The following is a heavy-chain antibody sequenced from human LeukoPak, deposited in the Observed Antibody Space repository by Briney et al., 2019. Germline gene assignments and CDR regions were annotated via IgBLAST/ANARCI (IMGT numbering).Heavy chain of an antibody. CDR2: IYYSGTT. Sequence: SETLSFTGTVSGGSISPLYWGWIRQPPGKGLEFIGYIYYSGTTNYNPSLRSRVTLSVDTSKNQFSLKLSSVTAADTAVYYCARGGVAAKYYFDYWGPGTLVTVSS. D-gene: IGHD3-10*01. CDR3: ARGGVAAKYYFDY. J-gene: IGHJ4*02. V-gene: IGHV4-59*11. CDR1: GGSISPLY.